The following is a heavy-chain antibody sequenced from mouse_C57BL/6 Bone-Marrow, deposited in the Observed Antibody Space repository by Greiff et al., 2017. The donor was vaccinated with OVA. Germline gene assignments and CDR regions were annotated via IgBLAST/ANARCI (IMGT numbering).Heavy chain of an antibody. J-gene: IGHJ4*01. CDR1: GFTFTDYY. D-gene: IGHD2-2*01. V-gene: IGHV7-3*01. CDR3: ARGGVTRYYAMDY. CDR2: IRNKANGYTT. Sequence: EVKVVESGGGLVQPGGSLSLSCAASGFTFTDYYMSWVRQPPGQALEWLGFIRNKANGYTTEYSASVKGRFTISRDNSQSILYLQMNALRAEDSATYYCARGGVTRYYAMDYWGQGTSVTVSS.